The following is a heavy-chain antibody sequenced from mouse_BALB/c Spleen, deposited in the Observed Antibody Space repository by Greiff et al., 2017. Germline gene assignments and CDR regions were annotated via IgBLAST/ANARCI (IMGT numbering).Heavy chain of an antibody. V-gene: IGHV5-12-2*01. CDR3: ARHRGITTTAWFAY. CDR1: GFTFSSYT. CDR2: ISNGGGST. D-gene: IGHD2-4*01. Sequence: EVKLVESGGGLVQPGGSLKLSCAASGFTFSSYTMSWVRQTPEKRLEWVAYISNGGGSTYYPDTVKGRFTISRDNAKNTLYLQMSSLKSEDTAMYYCARHRGITTTAWFAYWGQGTLVTVSA. J-gene: IGHJ3*01.